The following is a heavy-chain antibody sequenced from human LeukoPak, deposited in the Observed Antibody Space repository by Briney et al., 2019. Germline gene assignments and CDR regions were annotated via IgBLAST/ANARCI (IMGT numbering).Heavy chain of an antibody. CDR2: ISGSGGRGYT. J-gene: IGHJ3*02. CDR1: GFTFSNYV. V-gene: IGHV3-23*01. Sequence: GGSLRLSCAASGFTFSNYVMAWVRQAPGKGLEWVSAISGSGGRGYTYYADPVKGRFTISRDNSKNTLYLQMNSLRAEDSAEYYCAKSLLTTATGTGRAFDIWGQGTMVTVSA. CDR3: AKSLLTTATGTGRAFDI. D-gene: IGHD1-1*01.